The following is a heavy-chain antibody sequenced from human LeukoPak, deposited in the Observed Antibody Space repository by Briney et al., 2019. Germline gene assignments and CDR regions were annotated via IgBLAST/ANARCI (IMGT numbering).Heavy chain of an antibody. CDR1: GFTFSSYA. D-gene: IGHD6-6*01. J-gene: IGHJ4*02. CDR3: AKAKYSSSSDLLDY. Sequence: GGSLRLSCAASGFTFSSYAMSWVRQAPGKGLEWVSTISGSGGSTYCADSVKGRFTISRDISKNTLFLQMNSLRADDTAVYYCAKAKYSSSSDLLDYWGQGTLVTVSS. V-gene: IGHV3-23*01. CDR2: ISGSGGST.